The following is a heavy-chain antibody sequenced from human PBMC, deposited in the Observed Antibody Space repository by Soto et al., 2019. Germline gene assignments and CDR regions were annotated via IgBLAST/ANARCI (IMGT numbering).Heavy chain of an antibody. J-gene: IGHJ4*02. V-gene: IGHV3-33*01. CDR3: ARESLSGGSPFDY. D-gene: IGHD1-26*01. CDR1: GFTFSSYG. CDR2: IWYDGSNK. Sequence: GGSLRLSCAASGFTFSSYGMHWVRQAPGKGLEWVAVIWYDGSNKYYADSVKGRFTISRDNSKNTLYLQMNSLRAEDTAVYYCARESLSGGSPFDYWGQGTLVTVS.